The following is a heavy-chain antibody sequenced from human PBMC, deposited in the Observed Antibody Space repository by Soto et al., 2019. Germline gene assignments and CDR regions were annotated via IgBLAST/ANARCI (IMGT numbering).Heavy chain of an antibody. D-gene: IGHD2-2*01. V-gene: IGHV4-31*03. J-gene: IGHJ5*02. Sequence: SETLSLTCTVSGDAIYIGGYYWTWIRQHPGKGLEWIGYIYHTGKTYYNPSLESRVTMSVDTSKNQFSLKLASVTDADTAVYYCAGDGSSTANWIDHWGQGTLVTVSS. CDR2: IYHTGKT. CDR3: AGDGSSTANWIDH. CDR1: GDAIYIGGYY.